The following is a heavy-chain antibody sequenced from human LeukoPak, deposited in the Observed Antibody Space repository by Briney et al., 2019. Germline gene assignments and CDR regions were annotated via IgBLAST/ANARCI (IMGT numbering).Heavy chain of an antibody. J-gene: IGHJ4*02. Sequence: GASVKVSCKASGYTFTGYYIHWVRQAPGLGLEWMGRINPNSGGTNYAQKFQGRVTMTRDTSISTAYMELSRLRSDDTAVYYCARTYSSSRTGSFDYWGQGTLVTVSS. CDR3: ARTYSSSRTGSFDY. V-gene: IGHV1-2*06. CDR1: GYTFTGYY. D-gene: IGHD6-13*01. CDR2: INPNSGGT.